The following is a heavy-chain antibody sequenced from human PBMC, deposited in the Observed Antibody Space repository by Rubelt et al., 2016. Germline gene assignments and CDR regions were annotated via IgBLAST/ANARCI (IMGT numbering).Heavy chain of an antibody. CDR3: ARGLARAAAAPRRLWFDP. V-gene: IGHV4-34*01. Sequence: QVQLQQWGAGLLKPSETLSLTCAVYGGSFSGYYWSWIRQPPGKGLVWIGEINHSGSTNYNPSLKSCAPVSVDTCKNQFSLKRSVVTAADTAVYYCARGLARAAAAPRRLWFDPWGQGTLVTVSS. CDR2: INHSGST. J-gene: IGHJ5*02. CDR1: GGSFSGYY. D-gene: IGHD6-13*01.